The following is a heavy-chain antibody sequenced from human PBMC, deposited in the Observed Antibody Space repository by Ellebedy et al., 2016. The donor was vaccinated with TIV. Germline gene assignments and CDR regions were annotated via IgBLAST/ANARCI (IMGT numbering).Heavy chain of an antibody. J-gene: IGHJ4*02. D-gene: IGHD6-19*01. CDR2: ITGGGSNT. Sequence: GGSLRLXXAASGFTFDSYAMNWVRQAPGKGLEWVSGITGGGSNTYYADSVRGRFTISRDNSRNSLSLQMNSLRVEDTAVYYCAKTRYGSGWYYFAYWGQGALVTVSS. V-gene: IGHV3-23*01. CDR3: AKTRYGSGWYYFAY. CDR1: GFTFDSYA.